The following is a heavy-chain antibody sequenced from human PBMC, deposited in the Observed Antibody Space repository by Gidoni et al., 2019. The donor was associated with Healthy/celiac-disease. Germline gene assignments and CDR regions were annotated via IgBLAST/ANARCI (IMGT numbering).Heavy chain of an antibody. Sequence: QVQLVQSGAEVKKPGASVKVSCKASGYTFTGYYMHWVRQAPGQGLEWMGWINPNSGGTNYAQKFQGRVTMTRDTSISTAYMELSRLRSDDTAVYYCARDLPGVVSGNPPDYWGQGTLVTVSS. CDR3: ARDLPGVVSGNPPDY. CDR1: GYTFTGYY. D-gene: IGHD1-26*01. J-gene: IGHJ4*02. V-gene: IGHV1-2*02. CDR2: INPNSGGT.